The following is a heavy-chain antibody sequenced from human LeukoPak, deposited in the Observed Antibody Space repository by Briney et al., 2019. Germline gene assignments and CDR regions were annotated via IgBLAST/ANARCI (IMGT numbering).Heavy chain of an antibody. J-gene: IGHJ4*02. Sequence: GGSLRLFCAASGFTFSSYSMNWVRQAPGKGPEWVSSISSSSSYIYYADSVKGRFTISRDNAKNSLYLQMNSLRAEDTAVYYCARGRSGSHYFDYWGQGTLVTVSS. CDR3: ARGRSGSHYFDY. V-gene: IGHV3-21*01. D-gene: IGHD1-26*01. CDR2: ISSSSSYI. CDR1: GFTFSSYS.